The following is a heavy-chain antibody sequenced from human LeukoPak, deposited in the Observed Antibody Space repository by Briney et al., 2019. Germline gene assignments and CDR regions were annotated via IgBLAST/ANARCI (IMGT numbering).Heavy chain of an antibody. CDR1: GGSFSGYY. J-gene: IGHJ4*02. CDR2: INHSGST. V-gene: IGHV4-34*01. CDR3: ARAGIYDSSGYYYDY. Sequence: SKTLSLTCAVYGGSFSGYYWSWTRQPPGKGLEWIGEINHSGSTNYNPSLKSRVTISVDTSKNQFSLKLSSVTAADTAVYYCARAGIYDSSGYYYDYWGQGTLVTVSS. D-gene: IGHD3-22*01.